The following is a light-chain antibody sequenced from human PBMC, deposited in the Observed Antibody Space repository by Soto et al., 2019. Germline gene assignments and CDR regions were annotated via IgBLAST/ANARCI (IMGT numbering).Light chain of an antibody. Sequence: EFVLTQSPGTLSLSPGERATLSCRASQSVSSNYLAWYQQKPGQAPRLLIYVSSNRATGIPDRFSGSGSGTDFTLTISRLEPEDFAVYYCQQFGSSPMYIFGQGTKLEIK. CDR2: VSS. CDR3: QQFGSSPMYI. J-gene: IGKJ2*01. CDR1: QSVSSNY. V-gene: IGKV3-20*01.